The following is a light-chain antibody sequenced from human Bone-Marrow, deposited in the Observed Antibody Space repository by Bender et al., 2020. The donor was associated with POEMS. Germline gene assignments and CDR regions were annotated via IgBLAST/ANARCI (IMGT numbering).Light chain of an antibody. V-gene: IGLV2-11*01. Sequence: QSALTQPPSASGSPGQSVTISCTGTSSDVGDYNFVSWYQHHPAKAPKLMIYDVSKRPSGVPDRFSGSKSGNTASLTISGLQAEDEADYYCCSYAGSYTWVLGGGTKLTVL. CDR2: DVS. CDR1: SSDVGDYNF. J-gene: IGLJ3*02. CDR3: CSYAGSYTWV.